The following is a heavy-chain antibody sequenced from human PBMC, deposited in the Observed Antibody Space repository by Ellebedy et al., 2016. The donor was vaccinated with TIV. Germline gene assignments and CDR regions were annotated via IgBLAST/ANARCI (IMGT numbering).Heavy chain of an antibody. CDR3: ARAGYYDFWSGYYSGYYYGMDV. J-gene: IGHJ6*02. D-gene: IGHD3-3*01. CDR1: GYTFTGYY. CDR2: INPNSGGT. Sequence: AASVKVSCKASGYTFTGYYMHWVRQAPGQGLEWMGWINPNSGGTNYAQKFQGWVTMTRDTSISTAYMELSRLRSDDTAVYYCARAGYYDFWSGYYSGYYYGMDVWGQGTTATVSS. V-gene: IGHV1-2*04.